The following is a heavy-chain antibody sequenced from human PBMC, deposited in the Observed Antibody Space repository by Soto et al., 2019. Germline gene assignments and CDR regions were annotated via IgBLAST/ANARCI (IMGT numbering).Heavy chain of an antibody. CDR1: GGSISSYY. Sequence: SETLSLTCTVSGGSISSYYWSWIRQPPGKGLEWIGYIYYSGSTNYNPSLKSRVTISVDTSKNQFSLKLSSVTAADTAVYYCARSPAMYDILIGYFHYYYYYGMDVWGQGTTVSVS. J-gene: IGHJ6*02. CDR3: ARSPAMYDILIGYFHYYYYYGMDV. CDR2: IYYSGST. V-gene: IGHV4-59*08. D-gene: IGHD3-9*01.